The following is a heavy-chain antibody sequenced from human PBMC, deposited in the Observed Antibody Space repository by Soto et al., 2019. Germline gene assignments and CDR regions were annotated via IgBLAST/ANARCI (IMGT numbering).Heavy chain of an antibody. J-gene: IGHJ4*02. CDR2: IRRKSYGGTT. CDR3: ARERGAFTGVRGDVDY. D-gene: IGHD3-10*01. Sequence: GGSLRLSCTASGFTFGDYSMSWFRQAPGNGLEWVSSIRRKSYGGTTEYAASAKGRFTMSRDDSKSIAYLEMNSLKTEDTAVYYCARERGAFTGVRGDVDYLGQGTLVTVSS. CDR1: GFTFGDYS. V-gene: IGHV3-49*03.